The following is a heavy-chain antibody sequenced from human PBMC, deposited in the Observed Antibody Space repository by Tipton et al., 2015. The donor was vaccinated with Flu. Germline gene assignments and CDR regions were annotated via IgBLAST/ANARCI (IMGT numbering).Heavy chain of an antibody. CDR2: INHSGST. V-gene: IGHV4-34*01. CDR1: GGSFSGYY. J-gene: IGHJ6*03. D-gene: IGHD6-19*01. Sequence: TLSLTCAVYGGSFSGYYWSWIRQPPGKGLEWIGEINHSGSTNYNPSLKSRVTMSVDTSKNQFSLKLSSVTAADTAVYYCARDQSKQWLVPGYYYYYMDVWGKGTTVTVSS. CDR3: ARDQSKQWLVPGYYYYYMDV.